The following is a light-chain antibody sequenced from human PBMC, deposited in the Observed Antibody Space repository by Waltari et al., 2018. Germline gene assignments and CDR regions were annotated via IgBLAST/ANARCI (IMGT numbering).Light chain of an antibody. CDR3: QSYDITLRVV. CDR1: GSNIRAGYD. V-gene: IGLV1-40*01. Sequence: QSVLTQPPSVSGAPGQRVNIACTGSGSNIRAGYDVPWYQQVPRAAPKLLIYGSSSRPLGVPDRFFGSTSGTSASLAIIGLQAEDEADYYCQSYDITLRVVFGGGTKLTVL. CDR2: GSS. J-gene: IGLJ3*02.